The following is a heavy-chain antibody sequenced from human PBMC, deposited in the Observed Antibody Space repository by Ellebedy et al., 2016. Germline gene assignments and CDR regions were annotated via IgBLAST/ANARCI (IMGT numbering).Heavy chain of an antibody. D-gene: IGHD6-19*01. J-gene: IGHJ4*02. CDR2: ISAYNGNT. CDR1: GYTFTSYG. Sequence: ASVKVSCXASGYTFTSYGISWVRQAPGQGLEWMGWISAYNGNTNYAQKLQGRVTMTTDTSTSTAYMELRSLRSDDTAVYYCARESGQWLVYYFDYWGQGTLVTVSS. V-gene: IGHV1-18*01. CDR3: ARESGQWLVYYFDY.